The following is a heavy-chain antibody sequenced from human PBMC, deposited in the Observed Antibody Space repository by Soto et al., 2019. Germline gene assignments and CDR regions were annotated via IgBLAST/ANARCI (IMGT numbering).Heavy chain of an antibody. CDR1: GFTFSSYG. D-gene: IGHD3-22*01. Sequence: GGSVRLSCAASGFTFSSYGMHWVRQAPGKGLEWVAVISYDGSNKYYADSVKGRFTISRDNSKNTLYLQMNSLRAEDTAVYYCAKDQGYYDSSGYYGHWGQGTLVTVSS. CDR2: ISYDGSNK. J-gene: IGHJ4*02. CDR3: AKDQGYYDSSGYYGH. V-gene: IGHV3-30*18.